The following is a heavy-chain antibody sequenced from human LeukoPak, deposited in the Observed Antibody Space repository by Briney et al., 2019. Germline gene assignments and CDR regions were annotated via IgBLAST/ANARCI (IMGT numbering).Heavy chain of an antibody. Sequence: SVEVSCKASGGTFSSYTISWVRQAPGRGLEWMGGIIPIFGIANYAQKFQGRVTITADKSTSTAYMELRSLRSEDTAVYYCARDPPRIVGTTIADPWGQGTLVTVSS. D-gene: IGHD2-21*01. J-gene: IGHJ5*02. V-gene: IGHV1-69*17. CDR1: GGTFSSYT. CDR2: IIPIFGIA. CDR3: ARDPPRIVGTTIADP.